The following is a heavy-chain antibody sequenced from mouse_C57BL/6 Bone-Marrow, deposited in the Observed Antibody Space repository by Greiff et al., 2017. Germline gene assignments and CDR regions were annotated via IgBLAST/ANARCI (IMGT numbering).Heavy chain of an antibody. CDR2: INPDSSTI. Sequence: EVKLVESGGGLVQPGGSLKLSCAASGIDFSRYWMSWVRRAPGKGLEWIGEINPDSSTINYAPSLKDKFIISRDNAKNTLYLQMSKVRSEDTALYYCARPEESLFYYGNWYFDVWGTGTTVTVSS. CDR1: GIDFSRYW. J-gene: IGHJ1*03. D-gene: IGHD2-1*01. CDR3: ARPEESLFYYGNWYFDV. V-gene: IGHV4-1*01.